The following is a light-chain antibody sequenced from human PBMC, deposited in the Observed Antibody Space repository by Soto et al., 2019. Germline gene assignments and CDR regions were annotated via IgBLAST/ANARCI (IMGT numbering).Light chain of an antibody. CDR3: SSYAGSNVLVV. V-gene: IGLV2-23*01. Sequence: QSVLTQPGSVSGSPGQSITISCSGTSSDIGSYNLVSWYQQHPGKAPKVIIFEGSRLPSGVSSHFSGSKSGNTASLTISGLRPEDEADYYCSSYAGSNVLVVFGGGTQLTVL. CDR2: EGS. CDR1: SSDIGSYNL. J-gene: IGLJ2*01.